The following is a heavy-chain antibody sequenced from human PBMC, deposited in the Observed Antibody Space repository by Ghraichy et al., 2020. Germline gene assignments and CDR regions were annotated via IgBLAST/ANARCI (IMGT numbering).Heavy chain of an antibody. CDR1: GFTFSSYG. D-gene: IGHD4-11*01. Sequence: GEYLNISCAASGFTFSSYGMHWVRQAPGKGLEWVAVIWYDGSNKYYADSVKGRFTISRDNSKDTLYLQMNSLRAEDTAVYYCARGYSGYGMDVWGQGTTVTVSS. J-gene: IGHJ6*02. CDR2: IWYDGSNK. V-gene: IGHV3-33*01. CDR3: ARGYSGYGMDV.